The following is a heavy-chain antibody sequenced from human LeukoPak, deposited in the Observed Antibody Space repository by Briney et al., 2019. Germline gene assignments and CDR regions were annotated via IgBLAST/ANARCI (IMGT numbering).Heavy chain of an antibody. D-gene: IGHD6-19*01. J-gene: IGHJ3*02. CDR3: ASPGYSSGWYAFDI. V-gene: IGHV4-4*07. Sequence: SETLSFTCTGSGGSISSYYWTWIRQPAGKGLKWIGRIYASGSTNYNPSLKSRVTMSVDPSKNQFSLRLNSVTAADTAVYYCASPGYSSGWYAFDIWGQGTMVTVSS. CDR2: IYASGST. CDR1: GGSISSYY.